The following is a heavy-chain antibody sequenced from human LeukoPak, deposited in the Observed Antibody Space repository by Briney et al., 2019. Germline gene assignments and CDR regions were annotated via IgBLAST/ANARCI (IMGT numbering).Heavy chain of an antibody. Sequence: PGGSLRLSCVASGFTFSSYSMNWVRQAPGKGLEWVSSISSSSSYIYYADSVKGRFTISRDNAKNSLYLQMNSLRAEDMAVYYCARDAGIISSPLDYWGQGTLVTVSS. V-gene: IGHV3-21*01. CDR1: GFTFSSYS. D-gene: IGHD3-10*01. J-gene: IGHJ4*02. CDR2: ISSSSSYI. CDR3: ARDAGIISSPLDY.